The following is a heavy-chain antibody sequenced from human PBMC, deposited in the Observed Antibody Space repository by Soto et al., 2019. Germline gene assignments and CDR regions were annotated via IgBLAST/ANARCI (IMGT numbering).Heavy chain of an antibody. Sequence: ASVKVSCKASGYTFTSYGISWVRQAPGQGLEWMGWISAYNGNTNYAQKPQGRVTMTTDTSTSTAYMELRSLRSGDTAVYYCARVQGRGYYYYYMDVWGKGTTVTVSS. V-gene: IGHV1-18*01. CDR1: GYTFTSYG. D-gene: IGHD3-10*01. J-gene: IGHJ6*03. CDR2: ISAYNGNT. CDR3: ARVQGRGYYYYYMDV.